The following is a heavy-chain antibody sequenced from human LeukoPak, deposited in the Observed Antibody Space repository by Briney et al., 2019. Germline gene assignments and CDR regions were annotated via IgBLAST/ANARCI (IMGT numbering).Heavy chain of an antibody. CDR1: GYTFTSYG. J-gene: IGHJ6*02. Sequence: ASVKVSCKASGYTFTSYGISWVRQAPGQGLEWMGWISAYNGNTNYAQKLQGRVTITADESTSTAYMELSSLRSEDTAVYYCARGSTGPIVVLKTPNMRYYYYYGMDVWGQGTTVTVSS. CDR3: ARGSTGPIVVLKTPNMRYYYYYGMDV. V-gene: IGHV1-18*01. D-gene: IGHD3-22*01. CDR2: ISAYNGNT.